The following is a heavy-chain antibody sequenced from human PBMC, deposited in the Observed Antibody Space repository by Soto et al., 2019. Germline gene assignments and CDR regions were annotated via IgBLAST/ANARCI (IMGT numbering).Heavy chain of an antibody. J-gene: IGHJ3*02. D-gene: IGHD6-19*01. Sequence: EVQLVESGGGLVQPGGSLRLSCAASGFTFSNYDMHWVRQATGKGLEWISAIGTVGDTYYPGSVKGRFTISRENAKNSLYLQMNSLRAGDTAVYYCARAARYSSGIDAFDIWGQGTMVTVSS. CDR2: IGTVGDT. V-gene: IGHV3-13*01. CDR1: GFTFSNYD. CDR3: ARAARYSSGIDAFDI.